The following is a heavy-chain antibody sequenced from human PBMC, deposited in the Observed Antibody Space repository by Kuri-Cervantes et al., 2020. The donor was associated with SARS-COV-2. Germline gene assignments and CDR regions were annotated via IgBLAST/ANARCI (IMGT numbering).Heavy chain of an antibody. V-gene: IGHV3-11*01. J-gene: IGHJ6*04. CDR2: ISSSGSTI. CDR1: GFTFSDYY. D-gene: IGHD3-16*01. Sequence: GESLKISCAASGFTFSDYYMSWIRQAPGKGLEWVSYISSSGSTIYYADSVKGRFTISRDDSKNTLHLQMDSLRGEGTAVYYCAKSGSSSSSYVSRLDVWGKGTTVTVSS. CDR3: AKSGSSSSSYVSRLDV.